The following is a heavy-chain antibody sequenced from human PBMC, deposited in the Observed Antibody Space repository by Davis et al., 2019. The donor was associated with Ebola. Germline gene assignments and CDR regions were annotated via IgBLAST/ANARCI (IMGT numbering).Heavy chain of an antibody. V-gene: IGHV3-33*01. CDR2: IWYDGSNK. CDR1: GFTFSSYG. J-gene: IGHJ6*02. D-gene: IGHD1-7*01. CDR3: ARERIELELLYYYYGMDV. Sequence: GESLKISCAASGFTFSSYGMHWVRQAPGKGLEWVAVIWYDGSNKYYADSVKGRFTISRDNSKNTLYLQMNSLRAEDTAVYYCARERIELELLYYYYGMDVWGQGTTVTVSS.